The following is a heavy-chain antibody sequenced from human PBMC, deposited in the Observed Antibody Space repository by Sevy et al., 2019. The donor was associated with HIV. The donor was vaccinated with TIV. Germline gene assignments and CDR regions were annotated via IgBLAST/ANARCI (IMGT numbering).Heavy chain of an antibody. V-gene: IGHV1-18*01. CDR2: MNTYNGNT. CDR3: ARETSEKSYDS. Sequence: ASVKVSCKASGYTFSGYSISWVRQAPGQGLEWMGWMNTYNGNTKYAQKVQGRVTMTTDTSTSTAYMELRGLRSDDTAVYYCARETSEKSYDSWSKGTLVTVSS. J-gene: IGHJ4*02. CDR1: GYTFSGYS.